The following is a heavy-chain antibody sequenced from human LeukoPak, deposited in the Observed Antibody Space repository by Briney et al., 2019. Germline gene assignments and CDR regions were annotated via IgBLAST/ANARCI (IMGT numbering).Heavy chain of an antibody. Sequence: GGSLRLSCAASGFTFSSYSMNCVRQTPGKGLEWGSYISSSRSTIYYADSVKGRFTISRDNAKNSLYLQMNSLRDEDTAVYYCARGFWSGYSFDYWGQGTLVTVSS. D-gene: IGHD3-3*01. CDR3: ARGFWSGYSFDY. V-gene: IGHV3-48*02. CDR1: GFTFSSYS. CDR2: ISSSRSTI. J-gene: IGHJ4*02.